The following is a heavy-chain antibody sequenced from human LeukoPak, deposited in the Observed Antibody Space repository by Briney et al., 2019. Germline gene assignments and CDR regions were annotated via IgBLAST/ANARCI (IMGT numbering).Heavy chain of an antibody. J-gene: IGHJ4*02. CDR2: ISSSGSTI. Sequence: PGGSLRLSCAASGFAFSDYYMSWIRQAPGKGLEWVSYISSSGSTIYYADSVKGRFTISRDNAKNSLYLQMNSLRAEDTAVYYCARHHQYGSGPWGFDYWGQGTLVTVSS. CDR3: ARHHQYGSGPWGFDY. CDR1: GFAFSDYY. D-gene: IGHD6-19*01. V-gene: IGHV3-11*04.